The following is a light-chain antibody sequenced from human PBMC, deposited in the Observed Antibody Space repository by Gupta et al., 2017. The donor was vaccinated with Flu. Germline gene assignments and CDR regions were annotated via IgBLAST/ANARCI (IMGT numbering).Light chain of an antibody. J-gene: IGLJ3*02. V-gene: IGLV7-46*01. CDR1: TEPVASGHY. Sequence: QAVVTQEPSLTVSPGGTVTLTCGSSTEPVASGHYPYWFQQRPGQAPRTLISDTNNKHSWTPARFSGSLLGGKAALTLSGAQPEDEADYYCLLSYSGARGFGGGTKLTVL. CDR2: DTN. CDR3: LLSYSGARG.